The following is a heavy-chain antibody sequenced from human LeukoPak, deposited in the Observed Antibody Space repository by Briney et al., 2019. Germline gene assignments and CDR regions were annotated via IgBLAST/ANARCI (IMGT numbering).Heavy chain of an antibody. V-gene: IGHV7-4-1*02. Sequence: ASLKVSCKASGYTFTSYAMNWVRQAPGQGLEWMGWINTNTGNPTYAQGFTGRFVFSLDTSVSTAYLQISSLKAEDTAVYYCAREAGGHYYYDSSGYHYWGQGTLVTVSS. CDR3: AREAGGHYYYDSSGYHY. CDR1: GYTFTSYA. D-gene: IGHD3-22*01. J-gene: IGHJ4*02. CDR2: INTNTGNP.